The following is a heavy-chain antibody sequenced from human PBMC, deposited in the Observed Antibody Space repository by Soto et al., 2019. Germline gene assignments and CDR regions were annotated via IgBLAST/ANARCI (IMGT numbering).Heavy chain of an antibody. CDR1: GFTFSIYA. V-gene: IGHV3-23*04. CDR3: AMSAGYGGAFDV. D-gene: IGHD5-12*01. J-gene: IGHJ3*01. CDR2: ITNNGDTT. Sequence: EKQLVESGGALAQPGGSLRLSWVGSGFTFSIYALTWVRQAPGKGLEWVSLITNNGDTTFFGDSVKGRFSTSRDNSKNTLYLQLENLRAEDTAVYYCAMSAGYGGAFDVWGQGTMVAVSS.